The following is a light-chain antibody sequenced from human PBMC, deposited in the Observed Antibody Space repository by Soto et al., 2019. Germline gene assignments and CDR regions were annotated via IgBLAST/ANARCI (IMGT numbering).Light chain of an antibody. Sequence: QSALTQPPSASGSPGQSVTISCTGTSSDVGGYKYVSWYQQHPGKAPKLMICEVNKRPSGVPDRFSGSKSGNTASLTVSGLQAEDEADYYCSSYAGINNLGVFGTGTKVTVL. J-gene: IGLJ1*01. V-gene: IGLV2-8*01. CDR1: SSDVGGYKY. CDR3: SSYAGINNLGV. CDR2: EVN.